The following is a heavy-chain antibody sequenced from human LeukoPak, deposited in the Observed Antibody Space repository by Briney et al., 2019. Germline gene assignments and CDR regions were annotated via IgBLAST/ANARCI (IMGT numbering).Heavy chain of an antibody. Sequence: PSETLSLTCTVSGGSISSSSYYWGWIRQPPGKGLEWIGSIYYSGSTYYNPSLKSRVTISVDTSKNQFSLKLSSVTAADTAVYYCARVDIPSAGDRDLWGQGTLVTVSS. CDR3: ARVDIPSAGDRDL. V-gene: IGHV4-39*07. CDR1: GGSISSSSYY. CDR2: IYYSGST. D-gene: IGHD2-21*01. J-gene: IGHJ5*02.